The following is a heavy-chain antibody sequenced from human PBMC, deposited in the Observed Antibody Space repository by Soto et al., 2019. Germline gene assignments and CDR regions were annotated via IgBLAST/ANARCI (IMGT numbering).Heavy chain of an antibody. CDR3: AHDRGWGVVSPCHDD. CDR1: GFTFRNFV. J-gene: IGHJ4*02. CDR2: IRATGGQT. V-gene: IGHV3-23*01. D-gene: IGHD2-21*01. Sequence: EVQLLESGGGMVQPGGSLRLSCAASGFTFRNFVMSWVRQAPGKGLEWVSAIRATGGQTFYADSVKGRFTISRDNSKNMLDLEISSLRGEDTALSSCAHDRGWGVVSPCHDDWGQGTLVTISS.